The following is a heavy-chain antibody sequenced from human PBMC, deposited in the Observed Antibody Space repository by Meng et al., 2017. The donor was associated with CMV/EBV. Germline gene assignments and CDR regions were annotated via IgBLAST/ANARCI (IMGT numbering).Heavy chain of an antibody. J-gene: IGHJ4*02. V-gene: IGHV4-61*05. D-gene: IGHD6-13*01. CDR2: IYYSGST. CDR1: GGSISSSSYY. Sequence: SETLSLTCTVSGGSISSSSYYWGWIRQPPGKGLEWIGYIYYSGSTNYNPSLKSRVIISVDTSKKQFSLKLSSVTAADTAVYYCAGTSPGYTSSWYDYWGQGTLVTVSS. CDR3: AGTSPGYTSSWYDY.